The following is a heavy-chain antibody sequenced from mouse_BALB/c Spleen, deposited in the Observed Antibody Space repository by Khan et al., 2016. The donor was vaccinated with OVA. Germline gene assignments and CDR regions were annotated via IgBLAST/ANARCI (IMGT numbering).Heavy chain of an antibody. CDR1: GYTFISYT. CDR3: VRDGAYHRNDGWFAY. Sequence: QVQLKQSGAELARPGASVKMSCKASGYTFISYTIHWIKKRPGQGLEWIGYINPSNGYTNYNQKFKDKATLTTDKSSTTAYLQLSSLTSDDSAVYNCVRDGAYHRNDGWFAYWGQGTRVTVSA. J-gene: IGHJ3*01. CDR2: INPSNGYT. V-gene: IGHV1-4*01. D-gene: IGHD2-14*01.